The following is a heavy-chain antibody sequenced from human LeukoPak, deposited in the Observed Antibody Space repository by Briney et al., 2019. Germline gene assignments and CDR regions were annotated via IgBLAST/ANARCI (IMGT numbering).Heavy chain of an antibody. CDR2: ISGSGGST. D-gene: IGHD3-3*01. V-gene: IGHV3-23*01. J-gene: IGHJ6*03. Sequence: GGSLRLSCAASGFTFSSYAMSWVREAPGKGMEWVSAISGSGGSTYYADSVKGRFTISRDNSKNTLYLQMNSLRAEDTAVYYCAKEVPNAYYDFWSGNGDMDVWGKGTTVTVSS. CDR1: GFTFSSYA. CDR3: AKEVPNAYYDFWSGNGDMDV.